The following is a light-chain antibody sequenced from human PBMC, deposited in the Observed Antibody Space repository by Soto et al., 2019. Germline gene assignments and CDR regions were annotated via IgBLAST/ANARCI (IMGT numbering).Light chain of an antibody. CDR1: RSVLKSSNNRNY. V-gene: IGKV4-1*01. Sequence: DFVMTQSPDSLAVSLGERATINCKSSRSVLKSSNNRNYLAWFQQKPGQPPQLLIYWASTRQFGVPDRFAGSGSGTDFTLTISSLQAEDAAIYYCQQYYGGPITFGQGTRLEIK. J-gene: IGKJ5*01. CDR2: WAS. CDR3: QQYYGGPIT.